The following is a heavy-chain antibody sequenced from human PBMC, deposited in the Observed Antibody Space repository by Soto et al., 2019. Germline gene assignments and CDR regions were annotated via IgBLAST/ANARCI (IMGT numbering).Heavy chain of an antibody. CDR2: ISGSGGST. CDR1: GFTFSSYA. Sequence: EVQLLESGGGLVQPGGSLRLSCAASGFTFSSYAMSWVRQSPGKGLEWVSAISGSGGSTYYADSVKGRFTISRDNSKNTLYLQMNSLRAEDKAVYYCARRSSGWYFDYWGQGTLVTVSS. CDR3: ARRSSGWYFDY. D-gene: IGHD6-19*01. J-gene: IGHJ4*02. V-gene: IGHV3-23*01.